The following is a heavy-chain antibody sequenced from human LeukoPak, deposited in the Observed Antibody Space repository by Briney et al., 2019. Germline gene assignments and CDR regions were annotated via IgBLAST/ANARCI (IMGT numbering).Heavy chain of an antibody. J-gene: IGHJ4*02. CDR1: GYTFTSYD. V-gene: IGHV1-8*01. CDR2: MNPNSGNT. CDR3: ARGPLAVDDY. D-gene: IGHD6-19*01. Sequence: EASVEDSCKASGYTFTSYDINWVRQATGQGLEWMGWMNPNSGNTGYAQKFQGRVTMTRNTSISTAYMELSSLKSEDTAVYYCARGPLAVDDYWGQGALVTVSS.